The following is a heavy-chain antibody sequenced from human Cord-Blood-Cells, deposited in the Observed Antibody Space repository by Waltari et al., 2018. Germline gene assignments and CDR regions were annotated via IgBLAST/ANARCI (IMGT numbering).Heavy chain of an antibody. CDR1: GGSFSGYY. Sequence: QVQLQQWGAGLLKPSETLSLTCAVYGGSFSGYYWSWIRPPPGKGLEWIGEINNRGRTNYNPSLNGRVAILVETSKNQFSLELSLMTASDTAVYYCARGDIDIVATKFDYWGQGTLVTVSS. V-gene: IGHV4-34*01. D-gene: IGHD5-12*01. CDR2: INNRGRT. J-gene: IGHJ4*02. CDR3: ARGDIDIVATKFDY.